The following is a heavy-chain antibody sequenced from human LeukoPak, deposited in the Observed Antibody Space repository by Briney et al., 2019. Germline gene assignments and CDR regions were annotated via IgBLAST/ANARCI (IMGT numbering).Heavy chain of an antibody. J-gene: IGHJ5*02. CDR2: ISFDGSNK. Sequence: GGSLRLSCAASGFTFSDYAMHWVRQAPGKGLEWVALISFDGSNKYYADSVKGRFTISRDNSKNTLYLQMNSLRAEDTAVYYCAKDIAYYYDSSGSLGFDPWGQGTLVTVSS. D-gene: IGHD3-22*01. V-gene: IGHV3-30*04. CDR1: GFTFSDYA. CDR3: AKDIAYYYDSSGSLGFDP.